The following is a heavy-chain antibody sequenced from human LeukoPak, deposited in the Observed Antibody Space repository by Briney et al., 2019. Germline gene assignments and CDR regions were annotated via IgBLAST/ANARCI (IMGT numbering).Heavy chain of an antibody. V-gene: IGHV4-59*01. CDR1: AGSISSYY. CDR3: ARGLVAAAGILDYYMDV. Sequence: SETLSLTCTVSAGSISSYYWSWIRQPPGKGLEWIGYIYYSGSTNYNPSLKSRVTISVDTSKNQFSLKLSSVTAADTAVYYCARGLVAAAGILDYYMDVWGKGTTVTVSS. CDR2: IYYSGST. D-gene: IGHD6-13*01. J-gene: IGHJ6*03.